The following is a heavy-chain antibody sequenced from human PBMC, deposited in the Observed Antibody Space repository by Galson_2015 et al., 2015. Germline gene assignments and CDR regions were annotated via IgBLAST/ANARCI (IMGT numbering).Heavy chain of an antibody. CDR3: AHRHDFWTGYYTDIYYFDS. V-gene: IGHV2-5*02. Sequence: PALVKPTQTLTLTCSLSGFSFYTAGVSVGWVRQPPGKALEWLALIYWDNDKRYSPYLKSRLTITKDTSENHVVLTMTNMDPVDTATYFCAHRHDFWTGYYTDIYYFDSWGQGTLVTVSS. J-gene: IGHJ4*01. CDR2: IYWDNDK. D-gene: IGHD3/OR15-3a*01. CDR1: GFSFYTAGVS.